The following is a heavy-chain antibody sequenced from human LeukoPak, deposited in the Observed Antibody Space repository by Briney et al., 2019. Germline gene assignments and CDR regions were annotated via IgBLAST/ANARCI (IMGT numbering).Heavy chain of an antibody. CDR2: INHSGST. CDR3: ARGRSRYSGYDYRWFDP. V-gene: IGHV4-34*01. Sequence: PSETLSLTCAVYGGSFSGYYWSWIRQPLGKGLEWIGEINHSGSTNYNPSLKSRVTISVDTSKNQFSLKLSSVTAADTAVYYCARGRSRYSGYDYRWFDPWGQGTLVTVSS. J-gene: IGHJ5*02. D-gene: IGHD5-12*01. CDR1: GGSFSGYY.